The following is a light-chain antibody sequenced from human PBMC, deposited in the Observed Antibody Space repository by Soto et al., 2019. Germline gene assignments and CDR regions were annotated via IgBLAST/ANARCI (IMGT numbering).Light chain of an antibody. CDR3: QQYDSYSWT. V-gene: IGKV1-5*01. CDR1: QSISTW. CDR2: DAS. J-gene: IGKJ1*01. Sequence: DIQMTQSPSTLSASAGDTVTITCRASQSISTWLAWYQQKPGKAPDLLIFDASSLKSGVPSRFSGSGSGTEFTLPISSLQPDDFATYYSQQYDSYSWTFGQGTKVEIK.